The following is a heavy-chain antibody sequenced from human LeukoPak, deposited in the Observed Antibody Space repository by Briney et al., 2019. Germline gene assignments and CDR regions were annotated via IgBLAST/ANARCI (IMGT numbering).Heavy chain of an antibody. V-gene: IGHV3-21*01. CDR2: ISSSGTFA. J-gene: IGHJ5*02. CDR1: GFSFSNYT. CDR3: ARLDGMGYFDRYLDP. Sequence: PGGSLRLSCAASGFSFSNYTMTWVRQAPGKALQWVSFISSSGTFAHYADSVKGRFTISRDNAKNSLYLQMSGLRVEDTAVYYCARLDGMGYFDRYLDPWGQGTLVTVSS. D-gene: IGHD3-9*01.